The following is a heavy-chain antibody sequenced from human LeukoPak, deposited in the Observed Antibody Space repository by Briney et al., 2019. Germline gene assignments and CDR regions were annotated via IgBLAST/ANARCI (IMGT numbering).Heavy chain of an antibody. V-gene: IGHV1-69*13. CDR3: ARAQRLLMSVVVPAATNSAYYYYYMDV. Sequence: ASVKVSCKASGYTFTGYYMHWVRQAPGQGLEWMGGIIPIFGTANYAQKFQGRVTITADESTSTAYMELSSLRSEDTAVYYCARAQRLLMSVVVPAATNSAYYYYYMDVWGKGTTVTISS. J-gene: IGHJ6*03. CDR2: IIPIFGTA. D-gene: IGHD2-2*01. CDR1: GYTFTGYY.